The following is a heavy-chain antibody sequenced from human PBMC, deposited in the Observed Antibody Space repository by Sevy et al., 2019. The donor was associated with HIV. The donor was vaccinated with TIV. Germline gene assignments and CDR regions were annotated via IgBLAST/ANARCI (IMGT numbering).Heavy chain of an antibody. D-gene: IGHD6-13*01. CDR2: IIPIFGTA. Sequence: ASVKVSCKASGGTFSSYAINWVRQAPGQGLEWMGGIIPIFGTANYAQKFQGRVTITADESTSTAYMELSSLRSEDTAVYYCARPSGYSSSWYPPFDYWGQGTLVTVSS. J-gene: IGHJ4*02. CDR1: GGTFSSYA. CDR3: ARPSGYSSSWYPPFDY. V-gene: IGHV1-69*13.